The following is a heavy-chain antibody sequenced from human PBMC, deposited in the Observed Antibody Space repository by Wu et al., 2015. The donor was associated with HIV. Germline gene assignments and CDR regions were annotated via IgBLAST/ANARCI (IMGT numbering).Heavy chain of an antibody. V-gene: IGHV1-69*12. Sequence: QVQLVQFGAEVKKPGSSVKVTCKASGDGFTSYAVSWVRQAPGQGLEWMGGINPLFGTTKYAQKFQGRVTITADESTSTAYMELSSLRSEDTAVYYCARDSSLRRGIVVVITYYGMDVWGQGTTVTVSS. CDR2: INPLFGTT. D-gene: IGHD3-22*01. CDR1: GDGFTSYA. CDR3: ARDSSLRRGIVVVITYYGMDV. J-gene: IGHJ6*02.